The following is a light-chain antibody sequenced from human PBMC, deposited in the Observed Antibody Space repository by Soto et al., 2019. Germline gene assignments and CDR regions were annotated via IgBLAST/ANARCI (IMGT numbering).Light chain of an antibody. CDR2: DAS. CDR1: QGISSA. J-gene: IGKJ4*01. CDR3: QQFNNLLT. Sequence: AIQLTQSPSSLSASVGDRVTITCRASQGISSALAWYQQKPGKAPKLLIYDASSLESGVPSRFSGSGYGTDFTLTISSLQPDDFATYYCQQFNNLLTFGGGTKVDIK. V-gene: IGKV1D-13*01.